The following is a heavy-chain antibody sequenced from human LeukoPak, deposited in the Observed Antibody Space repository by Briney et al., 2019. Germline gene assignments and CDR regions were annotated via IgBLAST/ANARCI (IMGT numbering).Heavy chain of an antibody. CDR3: ARHGGSGSYEGYFDH. CDR1: GGSISRYY. V-gene: IGHV4-59*08. D-gene: IGHD1-26*01. J-gene: IGHJ4*02. Sequence: SETLSLTCTVSGGSISRYYWSWIRQPPGKGLDWIGYIYYSGSTNYNPSVKSRVTISLDTSKNQFSLKLTSVTAADTALYYCARHGGSGSYEGYFDHWGQGTLVTVSS. CDR2: IYYSGST.